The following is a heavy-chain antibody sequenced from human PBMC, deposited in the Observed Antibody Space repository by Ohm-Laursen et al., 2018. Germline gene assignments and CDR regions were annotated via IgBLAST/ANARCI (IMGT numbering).Heavy chain of an antibody. D-gene: IGHD2-21*01. CDR2: IYYSGST. V-gene: IGHV4-31*03. J-gene: IGHJ3*02. CDR1: GGSISSGGYY. Sequence: LSLTCTVSGGSISSGGYYWSWIRQHPGKGLEWIGYIYYSGSTYYNPSLKSRVTISVDTSKNQFSLKLSSVTAADTAVYYCARRDLWNAFDIWGQGTMVTVSS. CDR3: ARRDLWNAFDI.